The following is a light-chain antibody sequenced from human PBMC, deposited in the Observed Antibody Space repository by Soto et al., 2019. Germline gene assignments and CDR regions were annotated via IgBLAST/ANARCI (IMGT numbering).Light chain of an antibody. V-gene: IGKV3D-15*01. J-gene: IGKJ4*01. CDR1: ENVGTN. CDR2: GSS. CDR3: QQYNNWGLS. Sequence: IVMTQYPATLSVSPGDEVTLSCRASENVGTNLAWYQQKPGQAPRLLIYGSSTRATGIPATFSGSGSGTEFTLTISSLQSEESAIYYCQQYNNWGLSFGGGTKVEIK.